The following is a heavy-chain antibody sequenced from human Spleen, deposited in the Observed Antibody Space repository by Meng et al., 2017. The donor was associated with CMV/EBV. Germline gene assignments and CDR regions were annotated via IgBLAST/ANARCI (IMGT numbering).Heavy chain of an antibody. D-gene: IGHD2-15*01. CDR2: INWIGGTT. CDR3: VKVFEAVAPYRDYYYGLDV. V-gene: IGHV3-20*04. J-gene: IGHJ6*02. Sequence: GGSLRLSCAASGFTFDDYGMSWVRQAPGKGLEWVSGINWIGGTTGYADSVKGRFTISRDNAKNSLYLQMNGLRAEDTALYYCVKVFEAVAPYRDYYYGLDVWGQGTTVTVSS. CDR1: GFTFDDYG.